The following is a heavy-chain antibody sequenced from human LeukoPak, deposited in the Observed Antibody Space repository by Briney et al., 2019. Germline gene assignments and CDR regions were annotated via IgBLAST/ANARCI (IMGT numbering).Heavy chain of an antibody. Sequence: ASVKVSCKASGGTFSSYAISWVRQAPGQGLEWMGRIIPILGIANYAQKFQGRVTITAHKSTSTAYMELSSLRSEDTAVYYCARGRIAAAGSIDYWGQGTLVTVSS. J-gene: IGHJ4*02. CDR2: IIPILGIA. D-gene: IGHD6-13*01. CDR1: GGTFSSYA. CDR3: ARGRIAAAGSIDY. V-gene: IGHV1-69*04.